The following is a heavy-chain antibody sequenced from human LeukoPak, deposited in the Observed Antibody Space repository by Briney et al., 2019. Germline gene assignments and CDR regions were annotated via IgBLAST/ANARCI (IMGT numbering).Heavy chain of an antibody. Sequence: GGSLRLSCAASGFTFSDYYMSWIRQAPGKGLEWVSYISSSGSTIYYADSVKGRLTISRDNAKNSLYLQMNSLRDEETAVYYCARELFKAGTRSFDYWGQGTLVTVSS. CDR2: ISSSGSTI. J-gene: IGHJ4*02. D-gene: IGHD3-10*01. CDR1: GFTFSDYY. CDR3: ARELFKAGTRSFDY. V-gene: IGHV3-11*01.